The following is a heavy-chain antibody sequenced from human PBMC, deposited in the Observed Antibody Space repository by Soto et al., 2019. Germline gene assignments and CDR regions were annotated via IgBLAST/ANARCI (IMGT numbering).Heavy chain of an antibody. V-gene: IGHV3-30-3*01. CDR2: ISYDGSNK. J-gene: IGHJ4*02. D-gene: IGHD6-6*01. Sequence: GGSLRLSCAASGFTFSSYAMHWVRQAPGKGLEWVAVISYDGSNKYYADSVKGRFTISRDNSKNTLYLQMNSLRAEDTAVYYCARAASSSSSHFGYWGQGTLVTVSS. CDR1: GFTFSSYA. CDR3: ARAASSSSSHFGY.